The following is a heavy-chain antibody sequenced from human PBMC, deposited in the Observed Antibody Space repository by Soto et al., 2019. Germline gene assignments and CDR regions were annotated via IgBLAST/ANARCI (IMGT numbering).Heavy chain of an antibody. J-gene: IGHJ6*03. CDR3: AKDLTGDSNYSNYYYYYMDV. CDR2: ISGSGGST. CDR1: GFTFSSYA. D-gene: IGHD4-4*01. V-gene: IGHV3-23*01. Sequence: GGSLRLSCAASGFTFSSYAMSWVRQAPGKGLEWVSAISGSGGSTYYADSVKGRFTISRDNSKNTLYLQMNSLRAEDTAVYYCAKDLTGDSNYSNYYYYYMDVWRKGTTVTVSS.